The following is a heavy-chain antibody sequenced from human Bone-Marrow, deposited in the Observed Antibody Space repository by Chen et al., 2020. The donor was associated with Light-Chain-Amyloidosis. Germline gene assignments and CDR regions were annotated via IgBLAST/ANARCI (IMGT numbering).Heavy chain of an antibody. V-gene: IGHV3-23*04. CDR2: ISGSGGSR. D-gene: IGHD3-9*01. CDR1: GFASSSYA. Sequence: EVQLVESGGGLLQRGGSLRPSCVASGFASSSYAMSWVRQAQGKGLEWVSTISGSGGSRYYGDSVKGRLTISRDNSKNALFLQMNSLIAEGTAVYYCAKDISYDDILPGYPADAFDIWGQGTMVTVSS. CDR3: AKDISYDDILPGYPADAFDI. J-gene: IGHJ3*02.